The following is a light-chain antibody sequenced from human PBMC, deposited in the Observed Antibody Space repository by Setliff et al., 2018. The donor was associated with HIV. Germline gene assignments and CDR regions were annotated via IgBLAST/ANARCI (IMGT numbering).Light chain of an antibody. J-gene: IGLJ1*01. CDR2: DVI. V-gene: IGLV2-14*03. CDR1: SSDVGGYYS. Sequence: QSALTQPASVSRSPGQSITISCTGISSDVGGYYSVSWYQQHPGKAPKLMIYDVINRPSGVSNRFSGSRSGNTASLTISGLQVEDEADYYCSSYTTSSTLYVFGPGTKVTVL. CDR3: SSYTTSSTLYV.